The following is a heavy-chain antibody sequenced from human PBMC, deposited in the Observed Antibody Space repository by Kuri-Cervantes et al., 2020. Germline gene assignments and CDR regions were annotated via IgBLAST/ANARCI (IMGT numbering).Heavy chain of an antibody. V-gene: IGHV4-59*01. CDR1: GGSISDYY. D-gene: IGHD3-10*01. Sequence: SETLSLTCTVSGGSISDYYWSWIRQPPGKGLEWIGYIYYSGSTNYNPSLKSRVTISVDTSKNQFSLKLSSVTAADTAVYYCASAGRDRDYYYGMDVWGQGTTVTVSS. J-gene: IGHJ6*02. CDR3: ASAGRDRDYYYGMDV. CDR2: IYYSGST.